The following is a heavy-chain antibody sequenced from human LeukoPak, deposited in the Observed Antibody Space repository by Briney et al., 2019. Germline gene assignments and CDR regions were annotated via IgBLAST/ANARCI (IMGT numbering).Heavy chain of an antibody. CDR3: AREREYSYGYDY. Sequence: GGSLRLSCAASGFTFSTYAMHWVRPAAGRGLEWVALISYDGSNKYYADSVKGRFTISRDNSKNTLYLQMNSLRAEDTAVYYCAREREYSYGYDYWGQGTLVTVSS. D-gene: IGHD5-18*01. J-gene: IGHJ4*02. V-gene: IGHV3-30*04. CDR1: GFTFSTYA. CDR2: ISYDGSNK.